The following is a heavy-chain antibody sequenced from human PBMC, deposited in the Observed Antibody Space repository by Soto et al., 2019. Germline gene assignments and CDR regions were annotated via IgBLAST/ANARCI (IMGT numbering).Heavy chain of an antibody. CDR2: IYDCGTT. J-gene: IGHJ4*02. CDR1: GGSISSGGYC. Sequence: SETLSLTCTVSGGSISSGGYCWSWIRQPPDKGLEWIGHIYDCGTTDTNPCLKRRITISVDTSKTQFSLKLSSVSAAATAVYYCARGPSGDKVDYWGQGLLVTVSS. D-gene: IGHD7-27*01. CDR3: ARGPSGDKVDY. V-gene: IGHV4-30-4*01.